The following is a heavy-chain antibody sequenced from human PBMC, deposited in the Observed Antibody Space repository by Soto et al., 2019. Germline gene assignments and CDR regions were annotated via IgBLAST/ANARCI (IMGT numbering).Heavy chain of an antibody. J-gene: IGHJ1*01. Sequence: SETLSLTCSVSGESVRPKYWSWVRQPPGKGLEWIGYIDHVGGTHSSPSLGSRAIISGDTSKNQVSLELYSVTAADTAVYFCARDLDSSPQYFQHWGQGTLVTVSS. V-gene: IGHV4-34*11. D-gene: IGHD6-13*01. CDR1: GESVRPKY. CDR3: ARDLDSSPQYFQH. CDR2: IDHVGGT.